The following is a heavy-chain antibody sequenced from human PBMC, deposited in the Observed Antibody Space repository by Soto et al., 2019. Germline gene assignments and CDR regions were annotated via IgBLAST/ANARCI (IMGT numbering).Heavy chain of an antibody. CDR1: GFSFSNAW. Sequence: EVQLVESGGGLVKPGGSLRLSCAASGFSFSNAWMRWVRQAPGKGLEWVGRIKSKTDGGTTDYAAPVKGRFTISRDDSKNTLYLQMNSLKTEDTAVYYCTTEVDYYDSSGYYRYYFDYWGKGTLVTVSS. CDR3: TTEVDYYDSSGYYRYYFDY. J-gene: IGHJ4*02. V-gene: IGHV3-15*01. D-gene: IGHD3-22*01. CDR2: IKSKTDGGTT.